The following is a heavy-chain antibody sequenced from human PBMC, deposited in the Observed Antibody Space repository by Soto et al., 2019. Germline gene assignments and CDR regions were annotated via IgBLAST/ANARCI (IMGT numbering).Heavy chain of an antibody. J-gene: IGHJ3*02. D-gene: IGHD7-27*01. CDR3: ARDWGHDAFDI. Sequence: SETLSLTCAVSGGSISSGGYSWSWIRQPPGKGLEWIGYIYHSGSTYYNPSLKSRVTISVDTSKNQFSLKLSSVTAADTAVYYCARDWGHDAFDIWGRGTMVTVSS. CDR1: GGSISSGGYS. CDR2: IYHSGST. V-gene: IGHV4-30-2*02.